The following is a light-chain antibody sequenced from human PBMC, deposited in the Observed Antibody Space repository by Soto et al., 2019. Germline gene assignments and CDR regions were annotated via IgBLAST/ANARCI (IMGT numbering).Light chain of an antibody. CDR2: DAS. CDR1: QSVRSY. V-gene: IGKV3-11*01. Sequence: EIVLTQSPATLSFSPGERATLSCRASQSVRSYLAWYQQKFGQAPRLLIYDASNRATGIPARFSGSGSGTDFTLTISSLEPEDFAVYYCQQRSNWPITFGQGTRLEIK. CDR3: QQRSNWPIT. J-gene: IGKJ5*01.